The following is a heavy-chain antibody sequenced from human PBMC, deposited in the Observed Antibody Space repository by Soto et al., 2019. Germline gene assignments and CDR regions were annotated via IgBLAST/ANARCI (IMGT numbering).Heavy chain of an antibody. Sequence: ASVKVSCKASGYTFTSYGISWVRQAPGQGLEWMGWISAYNGNTNYAQKLQGRVTMTTDTSTSTAYMELRSLRSDDTAVYYCARGPFIAAAGTYQLNYWGQGTLVTVSS. CDR2: ISAYNGNT. J-gene: IGHJ4*02. CDR3: ARGPFIAAAGTYQLNY. D-gene: IGHD6-13*01. V-gene: IGHV1-18*01. CDR1: GYTFTSYG.